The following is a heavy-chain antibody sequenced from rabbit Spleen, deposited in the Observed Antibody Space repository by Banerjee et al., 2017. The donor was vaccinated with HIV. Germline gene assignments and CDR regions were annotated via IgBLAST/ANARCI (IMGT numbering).Heavy chain of an antibody. CDR1: GLDFSGDSY. D-gene: IGHD8-1*01. Sequence: QSLEESGGGLVKPGASLTLTCKASGLDFSGDSYDSYMCWVRQAPGKGLEWIACIDIGSSGFTYFASWAKGRFAISKTSSTTVTLQMTRLTAADTATYFCARDTGSSFSSYGMDLWGQGTLVTVS. CDR3: ARDTGSSFSSYGMDL. J-gene: IGHJ6*01. CDR2: IDIGSSGFT. V-gene: IGHV1S40*01.